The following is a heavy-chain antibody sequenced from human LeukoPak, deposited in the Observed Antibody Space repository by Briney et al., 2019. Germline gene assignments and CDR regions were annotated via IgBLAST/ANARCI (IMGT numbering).Heavy chain of an antibody. V-gene: IGHV6-1*01. J-gene: IGHJ4*02. CDR2: TYYRSKWYP. Sequence: SQTLSLTCAISGDSVSSTNGAWDWLRQSPARGLEGLGRTYYRSKWYPEYAVSVTSRITISPDTSNNQVSLHLSSETPEDTAVYSCARDVATTGWYTFDYCGRGPLATVSA. D-gene: IGHD6-19*01. CDR3: ARDVATTGWYTFDY. CDR1: GDSVSSTNGA.